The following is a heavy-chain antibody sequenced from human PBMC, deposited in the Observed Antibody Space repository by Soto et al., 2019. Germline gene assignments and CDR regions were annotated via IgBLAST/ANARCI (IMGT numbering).Heavy chain of an antibody. CDR2: INHSGST. J-gene: IGHJ6*02. CDR3: ARAGRIGYCSSTSCRSYYYYGMDV. CDR1: GGSFSGYY. D-gene: IGHD2-2*03. V-gene: IGHV4-34*01. Sequence: SETLSLTCAVYGGSFSGYYWSWIRQPPGKGLEWIGEINHSGSTNYNPSLKSRVTISVGTSKNQFSLKLSSVTAADTAVYYCARAGRIGYCSSTSCRSYYYYGMDVWGQGTTVTVSS.